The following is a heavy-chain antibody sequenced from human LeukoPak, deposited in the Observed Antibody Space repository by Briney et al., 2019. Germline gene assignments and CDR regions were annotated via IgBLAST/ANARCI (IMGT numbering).Heavy chain of an antibody. V-gene: IGHV5-51*01. CDR2: IYPGDSDT. D-gene: IGHD3-16*01. J-gene: IGHJ4*02. CDR3: ARREGGGFYYDG. CDR1: GYTFTSYW. Sequence: GESLKISCKGSGYTFTSYWIGWVRQMPGKGLEWMGIIYPGDSDTRYSPSFQGQVTIAADKYMSAAYLRWVSPEAADTALCYCARREGGGFYYDGWGQGTLVTVSS.